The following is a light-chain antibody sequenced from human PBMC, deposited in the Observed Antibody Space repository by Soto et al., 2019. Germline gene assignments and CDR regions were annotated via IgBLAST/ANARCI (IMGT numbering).Light chain of an antibody. Sequence: QPVLTQPASVSGSPGQSITISCTGTSSDVGSYNLVSWYQQHPGKAPKLMIYEGSKRPSGVSNRFSGSKSGNTASLTISGLQAEDEADYYCCSYAGSSTLGFGGGTKVTVL. CDR3: CSYAGSSTLG. V-gene: IGLV2-23*01. CDR2: EGS. CDR1: SSDVGSYNL. J-gene: IGLJ3*02.